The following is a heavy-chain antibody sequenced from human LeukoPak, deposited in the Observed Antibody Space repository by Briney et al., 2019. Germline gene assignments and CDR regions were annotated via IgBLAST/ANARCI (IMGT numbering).Heavy chain of an antibody. V-gene: IGHV4-34*01. Sequence: SETLSLTCAVYGVSFSGYYWSWIRQPPGKGLEWVGEINHSGSTNYNPSLKSRVTISVDTSKNQFSLKLSSVTAAGTAVYYCARERRYYYGSGSYYLFDYWGQGTLVTVSS. CDR3: ARERRYYYGSGSYYLFDY. J-gene: IGHJ4*02. CDR2: INHSGST. CDR1: GVSFSGYY. D-gene: IGHD3-10*01.